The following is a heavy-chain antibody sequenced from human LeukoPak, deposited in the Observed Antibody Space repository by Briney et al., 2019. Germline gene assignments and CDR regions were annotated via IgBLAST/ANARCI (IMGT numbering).Heavy chain of an antibody. CDR1: GFTFDDYG. Sequence: GGSLRLSCAASGFTFDDYGMSWVRQAPGKGLEWVSGINWNGGSTGYADSVKGRFTISRGNSKNTLYLRMNSLRAEDTAVYYCAKGVVGAATEGVDYWGQGTLVTVSS. D-gene: IGHD1-26*01. CDR3: AKGVVGAATEGVDY. J-gene: IGHJ4*02. V-gene: IGHV3-20*04. CDR2: INWNGGST.